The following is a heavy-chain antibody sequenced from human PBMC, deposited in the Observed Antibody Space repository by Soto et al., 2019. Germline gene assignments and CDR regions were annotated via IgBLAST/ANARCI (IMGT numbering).Heavy chain of an antibody. J-gene: IGHJ3*01. V-gene: IGHV3-23*01. D-gene: IGHD2-21*02. CDR2: LSGSGGTT. CDR1: GFTFSSYA. Sequence: EVQLLESGGGLVQPGGSLRLSCAASGFTFSSYAMNWVRQAPGKGLEWVSTLSGSGGTTYYADSVKGRFTISRDNSKNTLYVQMNSLRVDDTAVYYCEKGAQYGGNSGAFDFWGQGKMLTVSS. CDR3: EKGAQYGGNSGAFDF.